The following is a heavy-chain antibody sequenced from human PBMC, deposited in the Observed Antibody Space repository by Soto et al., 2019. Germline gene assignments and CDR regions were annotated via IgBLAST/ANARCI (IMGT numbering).Heavy chain of an antibody. CDR2: TIPALGKT. CDR1: GDNFKKNV. V-gene: IGHV1-69*10. J-gene: IGHJ6*02. D-gene: IGHD3-10*01. Sequence: ASVKVSCKTSGDNFKKNVFTWVRQAPGQGLEWMGGTIPALGKTHYIEKFQGRVTITVDDATRTVYVEVRDLTSEDTAIYYCARGPFRPSAMDVWGQGTTVTVSS. CDR3: ARGPFRPSAMDV.